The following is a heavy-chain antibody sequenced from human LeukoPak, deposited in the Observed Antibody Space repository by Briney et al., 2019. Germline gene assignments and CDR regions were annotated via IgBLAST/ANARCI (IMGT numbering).Heavy chain of an antibody. CDR3: ARTQSQSGSYRYYFGY. J-gene: IGHJ4*02. CDR1: GGSISSYY. V-gene: IGHV4-59*01. D-gene: IGHD1-26*01. CDR2: IYYSGST. Sequence: SETLSLTCTVSGGSISSYYWSWIRQPPGKGLEWIGYIYYSGSTNYNPSLKSRVTISVNPSENQFSLKLNSVTAADTAIYYCARTQSQSGSYRYYFGYWGQGTLVTVSS.